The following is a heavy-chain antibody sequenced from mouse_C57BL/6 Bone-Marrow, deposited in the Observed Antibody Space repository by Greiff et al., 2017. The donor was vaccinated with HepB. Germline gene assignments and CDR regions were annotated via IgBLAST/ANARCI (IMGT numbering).Heavy chain of an antibody. CDR3: ARGGWLLPWYFDV. D-gene: IGHD2-3*01. CDR2: IDPNSGST. CDR1: GYTFTSYW. J-gene: IGHJ1*03. V-gene: IGHV1-64*01. Sequence: VQLQQPGAELVKPGASVKLSCKASGYTFTSYWMHWVKQRPGQGLEWIGMIDPNSGSTNYNEKFKSKATLTVDKSSSTAYMQLSSLTSEDSAVYYCARGGWLLPWYFDVWGTGTTVTVSS.